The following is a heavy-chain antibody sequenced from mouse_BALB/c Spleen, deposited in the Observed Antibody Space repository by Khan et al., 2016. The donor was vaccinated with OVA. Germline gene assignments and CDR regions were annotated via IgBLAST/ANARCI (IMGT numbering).Heavy chain of an antibody. J-gene: IGHJ2*01. V-gene: IGHV1-7*01. CDR2: INPSTGYT. CDR3: ARRDLRWDFDY. CDR1: GYTFINYW. D-gene: IGHD1-1*01. Sequence: QVQLKQSGAELAKPGASVKMSCKASGYTFINYWILWVKQRPGQGLEWIGYINPSTGYTEYNQNFKDKATLTSDKSSSTAYMQLSNLTSEDSAAYYCARRDLRWDFDYWGQGTTLTVSS.